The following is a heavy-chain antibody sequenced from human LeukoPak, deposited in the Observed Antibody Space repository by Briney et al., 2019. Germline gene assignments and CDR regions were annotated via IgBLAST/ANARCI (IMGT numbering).Heavy chain of an antibody. CDR1: GGTFSSCA. J-gene: IGHJ5*02. CDR2: IIPIFGTA. V-gene: IGHV1-69*13. D-gene: IGHD3-10*01. Sequence: SVKVSCKASGGTFSSCAISWVRQAPEQGLEWMGGIIPIFGTANYAQKFQGRVTITADESTSTAYMELSSLRSEDTAVYYCARDRGSYNWFDPWGQGTLVTVSS. CDR3: ARDRGSYNWFDP.